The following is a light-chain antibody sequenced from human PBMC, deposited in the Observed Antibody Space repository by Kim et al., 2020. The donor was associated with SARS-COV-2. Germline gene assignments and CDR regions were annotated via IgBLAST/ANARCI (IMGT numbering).Light chain of an antibody. CDR3: NSRDSSGNQWV. CDR1: SLRNYF. Sequence: ALGQTVRITCQGDSLRNYFASWYQQKPGQAPILVFYGKNNRHSGIPDRFSGSSSGNTASLTITGAQAEDEADYYCNSRDSSGNQWVFGGGTKLTVL. V-gene: IGLV3-19*01. J-gene: IGLJ3*02. CDR2: GKN.